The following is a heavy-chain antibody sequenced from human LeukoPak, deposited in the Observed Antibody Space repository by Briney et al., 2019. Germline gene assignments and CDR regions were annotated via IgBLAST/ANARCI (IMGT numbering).Heavy chain of an antibody. CDR1: GYTFTGYY. CDR2: INPNSGGT. V-gene: IGHV1-2*02. D-gene: IGHD3-10*01. CDR3: ATHTMVRGVIFDY. Sequence: ASVKVSCKASGYTFTGYYMHWARQAPGQGLEWMGWINPNSGGTNYAQKFQGRVTMTRDTSISTAYMELSRLRSDDTAVYYCATHTMVRGVIFDYWGQGTLVTVSS. J-gene: IGHJ4*02.